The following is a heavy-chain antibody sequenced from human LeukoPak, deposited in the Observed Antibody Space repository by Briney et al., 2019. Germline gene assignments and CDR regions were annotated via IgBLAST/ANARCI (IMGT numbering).Heavy chain of an antibody. CDR3: ASDDYVSQYYFDY. Sequence: PGGSLRLSCAASGFTFSSYAMHWVRQAPGKGLEWVAVISYDGSNKYYADSVKGRFTISRDNSKNSLYLQMNSLRADDTAVYYCASDDYVSQYYFDYRGQGTLVTVSS. J-gene: IGHJ4*02. V-gene: IGHV3-30-3*01. CDR1: GFTFSSYA. D-gene: IGHD3-16*01. CDR2: ISYDGSNK.